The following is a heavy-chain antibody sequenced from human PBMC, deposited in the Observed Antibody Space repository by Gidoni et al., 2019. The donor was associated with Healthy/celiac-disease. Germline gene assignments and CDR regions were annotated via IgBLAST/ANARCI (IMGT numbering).Heavy chain of an antibody. CDR1: GFTFSSDA. V-gene: IGHV3-64D*06. Sequence: EVQLVESGGGLVQPGGSLRLACSASGFTFSSDAMHWVRQAPGKGLEYVSAISINGGSTYYADSVKGRFTISRDNSKNTLYLQMSSLRAEDTAVYYCAKAGLERGGGFDYWGQGTLVTVSS. CDR3: AKAGLERGGGFDY. J-gene: IGHJ4*02. CDR2: ISINGGST. D-gene: IGHD1-1*01.